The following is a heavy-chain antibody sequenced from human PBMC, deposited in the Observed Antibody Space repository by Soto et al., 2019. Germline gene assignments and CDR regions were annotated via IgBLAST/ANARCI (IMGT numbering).Heavy chain of an antibody. CDR3: ARHDDHRSPPLGFHI. D-gene: IGHD3-10*01. CDR2: IRYGGATSGTT. V-gene: IGHV4-39*01. Sequence: QVQLQESGPRLVKPSETLTLKCTVSNGSVSSDKYLWGWIRQPPGKGLEWVASIRYGGATSGTTVYNPSLGGRLTISLATSADQVSLRLTSVTATDTAVYYCARHDDHRSPPLGFHIWGQGTLVTVSS. CDR1: NGSVSSDKYL. J-gene: IGHJ3*02.